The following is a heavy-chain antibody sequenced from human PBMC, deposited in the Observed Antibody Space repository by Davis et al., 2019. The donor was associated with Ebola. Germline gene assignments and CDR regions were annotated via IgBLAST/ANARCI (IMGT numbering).Heavy chain of an antibody. J-gene: IGHJ4*02. CDR2: IRYSSSTI. CDR1: GFTFSSYS. V-gene: IGHV3-48*02. Sequence: PGGSLRLSCAASGFTFSSYSMNWVRQAPGKGLEWVSYIRYSSSTIYYADSVKGRFTISRDNAKDSLYLQMNSLRDDDTAVYYCARSVNTAMVSGFDYWGQGTLVTVSS. CDR3: ARSVNTAMVSGFDY. D-gene: IGHD5-18*01.